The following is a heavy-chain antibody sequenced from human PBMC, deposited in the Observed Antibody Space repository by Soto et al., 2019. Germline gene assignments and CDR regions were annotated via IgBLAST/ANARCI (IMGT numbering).Heavy chain of an antibody. Sequence: PGGSLRRSCAASGFAFRSYGMHWVRQAPGKGLEWVAVISYDGSNKYYADSVNGRFTISRDNSQNTLYLQMNSLRAEDTAVYYCVKDAGIEPQVYYFDYWGQGTLVTVSS. V-gene: IGHV3-30*18. J-gene: IGHJ4*02. CDR3: VKDAGIEPQVYYFDY. CDR2: ISYDGSNK. D-gene: IGHD6-13*01. CDR1: GFAFRSYG.